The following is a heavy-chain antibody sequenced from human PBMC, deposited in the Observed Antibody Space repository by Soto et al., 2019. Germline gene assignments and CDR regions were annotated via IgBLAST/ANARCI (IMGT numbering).Heavy chain of an antibody. V-gene: IGHV1-24*01. CDR3: AKDRAGQWLVQYYYYYGVDV. Sequence: ASVKVACKVSGYTLTELSMHWVRQAPGKGLEWMGGFDPEDGETIYAQKFQGRVTMTTDTSTDTAYMELRSLRAEDTAVYYCAKDRAGQWLVQYYYYYGVDVWGQGTTVTVSS. D-gene: IGHD6-19*01. J-gene: IGHJ6*02. CDR2: FDPEDGET. CDR1: GYTLTELS.